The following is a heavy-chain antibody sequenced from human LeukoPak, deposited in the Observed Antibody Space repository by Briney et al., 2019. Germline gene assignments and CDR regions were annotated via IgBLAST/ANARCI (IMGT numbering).Heavy chain of an antibody. V-gene: IGHV3-23*01. Sequence: PGGSLRLSCAASGFSFSSYAMTWAPQAPVKGLEWVSAISVDGTRTYYADSVKGRFPISRDNSKNTLYLEMSSLRVEDTAIYYCAKWPEGAMDYFDYWGQGTLVTVSS. CDR3: AKWPEGAMDYFDY. CDR1: GFSFSSYA. J-gene: IGHJ4*02. D-gene: IGHD3-16*01. CDR2: ISVDGTRT.